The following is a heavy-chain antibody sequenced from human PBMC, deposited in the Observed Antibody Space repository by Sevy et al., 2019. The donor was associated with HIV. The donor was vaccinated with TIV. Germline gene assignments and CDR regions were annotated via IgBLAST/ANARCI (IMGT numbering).Heavy chain of an antibody. V-gene: IGHV3-74*01. D-gene: IGHD3-10*01. CDR1: GFTFSSYW. CDR3: ARAEPPYYYGSGSSDY. CDR2: INSDGSST. Sequence: GGSLRLSCAASGFTFSSYWMHWVRQAPGKGLVWVSRINSDGSSTSYADSVKDRFTISRDNAKNTLYLQMNSLRAEDTAVYYCARAEPPYYYGSGSSDYWGQGTLVTVSS. J-gene: IGHJ4*02.